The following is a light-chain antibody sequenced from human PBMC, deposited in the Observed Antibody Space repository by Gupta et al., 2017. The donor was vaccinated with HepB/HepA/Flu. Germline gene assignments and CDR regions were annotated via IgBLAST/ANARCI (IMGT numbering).Light chain of an antibody. J-gene: IGKJ5*01. V-gene: IGKV1-39*01. CDR3: QQSYSTLPIT. CDR2: AAS. CDR1: QSISSY. Sequence: QSTGSLSASVGDRVTITCRAGQSISSYLNWYQQKPGKAPKLLIYAASSLQSGVPSRFSGSGSGTDFTLTISSLQPEDFATYYCQQSYSTLPITFGQGTRLEIK.